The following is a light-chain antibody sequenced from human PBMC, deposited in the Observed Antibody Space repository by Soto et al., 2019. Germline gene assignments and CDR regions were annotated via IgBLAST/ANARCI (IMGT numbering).Light chain of an antibody. CDR2: GAS. Sequence: EIVMTQSPATLSVSPGERATLSCRASQSVSSSLAWYQQKPGQAPRLLIYGASTRDTGIPGRFSGSGSGTEFTLTISSLQSEDFAVYYCQQYKDWPQTFGQGTKVEIK. CDR3: QQYKDWPQT. V-gene: IGKV3-15*01. J-gene: IGKJ1*01. CDR1: QSVSSS.